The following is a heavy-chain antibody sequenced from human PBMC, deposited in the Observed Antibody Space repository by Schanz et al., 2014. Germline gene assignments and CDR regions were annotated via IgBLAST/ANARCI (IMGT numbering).Heavy chain of an antibody. V-gene: IGHV3-23*01. CDR1: GFIFGSSV. CDR3: ARGRVLES. D-gene: IGHD1-1*01. CDR2: ITGASDHI. J-gene: IGHJ5*02. Sequence: EVQLLESGGGLIQPGGSLRLSCAASGFIFGSSVMAWVRQAPGKGLEWVSGITGASDHIDYAESVKGRFTISRDNSKNTLYLQMDSLRAEDTAVYYCARGRVLESWGQGTLVTVPS.